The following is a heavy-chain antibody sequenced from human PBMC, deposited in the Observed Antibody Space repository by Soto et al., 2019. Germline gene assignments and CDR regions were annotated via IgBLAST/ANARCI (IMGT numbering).Heavy chain of an antibody. D-gene: IGHD2-21*02. J-gene: IGHJ5*02. CDR2: IFYNGRT. V-gene: IGHV4-39*02. CDR1: GVSIISRDYY. Sequence: QVPLQEPGPGLVKPSETLSLTCSVSGVSIISRDYYWVWVRRAPVRGPQWIGNIFYNGRTDYNPSLQSRVTISVDTSKNRFFLKVASVTVADAAIYYCARGKMSDDDQSEWFDPWGRGTLVTVSS. CDR3: ARGKMSDDDQSEWFDP.